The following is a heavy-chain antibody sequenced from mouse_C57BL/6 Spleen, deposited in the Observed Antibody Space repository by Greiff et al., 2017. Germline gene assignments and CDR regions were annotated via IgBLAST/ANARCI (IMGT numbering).Heavy chain of an antibody. D-gene: IGHD1-1*01. Sequence: VQLQQSGPELVKPGASVKISCKASGYAFSSSWMNWVKQRPGKGLEWIGRIYPGDGDTNYNGKFKGKATLTADKSSSTAYMQLSSLTSEDSAVYFCARSITTVVAGDYWGQGTTLTVSS. CDR3: ARSITTVVAGDY. V-gene: IGHV1-82*01. J-gene: IGHJ2*01. CDR1: GYAFSSSW. CDR2: IYPGDGDT.